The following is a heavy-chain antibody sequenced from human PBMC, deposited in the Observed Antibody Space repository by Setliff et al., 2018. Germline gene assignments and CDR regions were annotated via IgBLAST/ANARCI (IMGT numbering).Heavy chain of an antibody. V-gene: IGHV1-2*02. D-gene: IGHD3-10*01. CDR2: INPNSGGT. CDR1: GYTFTGYY. CDR3: ANARLYYYGSGSYGYYYYMDV. J-gene: IGHJ6*03. Sequence: ASVKVSCKASGYTFTGYYMHWVRQAPGQGLEWMGWINPNSGGTNYAQKFQGRVTMTRDTSISTAYMELSRLRSDDTAVYYCANARLYYYGSGSYGYYYYMDVWGKGTTVTV.